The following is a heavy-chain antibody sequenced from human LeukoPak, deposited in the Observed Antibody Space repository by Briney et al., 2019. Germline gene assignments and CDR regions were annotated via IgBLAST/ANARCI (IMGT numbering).Heavy chain of an antibody. D-gene: IGHD2-8*01. J-gene: IGHJ3*02. V-gene: IGHV4-39*07. CDR3: ARRERLRGYCSNGECYRYALDI. CDR2: IYYSGST. Sequence: SETLSLTGTVSGGSISSSSYYWGWIRQPPGKGLEWIGSIYYSGSTYYNPSLKSRVTISVDTSKNQFSLKLSSVTAADTALYCCARRERLRGYCSNGECYRYALDIWGQGTMVTVSS. CDR1: GGSISSSSYY.